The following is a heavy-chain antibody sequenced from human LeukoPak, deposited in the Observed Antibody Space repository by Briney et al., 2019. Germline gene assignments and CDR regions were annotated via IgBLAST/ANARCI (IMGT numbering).Heavy chain of an antibody. CDR2: INEDGSQK. Sequence: GGSPRLSCADSGFTFSNSWMAWVRQVPGKGLEWVANINEDGSQKNYLDSVKSRFTISRDNAKKSLYLQMNSLRVEDTAVYYCARDRAYNRFDYWGQGTLVTVSS. CDR3: ARDRAYNRFDY. V-gene: IGHV3-7*01. D-gene: IGHD5-24*01. CDR1: GFTFSNSW. J-gene: IGHJ4*02.